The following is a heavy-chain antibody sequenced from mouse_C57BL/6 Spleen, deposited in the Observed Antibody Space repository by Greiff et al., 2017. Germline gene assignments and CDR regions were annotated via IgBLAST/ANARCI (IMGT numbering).Heavy chain of an antibody. CDR3: ARGEAYAMDD. J-gene: IGHJ4*01. CDR1: GYAFSSSW. Sequence: QVQLKASGPELVQPGASVKISCKASGYAFSSSWMTWVKPRPGTGLAWIGRIYPCAGSTNYNGKFKGNATLTADKSSSTAYMQLSSRTAEDSAVYVCARGEAYAMDDWGQGTSVTVAS. CDR2: IYPCAGST. V-gene: IGHV1-82*01.